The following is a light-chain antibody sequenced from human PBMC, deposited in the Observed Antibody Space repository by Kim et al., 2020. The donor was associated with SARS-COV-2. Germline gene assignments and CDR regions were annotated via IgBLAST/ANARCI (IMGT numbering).Light chain of an antibody. V-gene: IGLV1-51*01. CDR2: DKK. CDR1: SSHHGNKY. Sequence: GQEGPNRCPGGSSHHGNKYVTLYRQVPGTAPQPPIYDKKKRPRGIPDPFSGSKSGPAATLGITRIQTGDEADYYCATWDSSVSVGVFGGGTKLTVL. CDR3: ATWDSSVSVGV. J-gene: IGLJ3*02.